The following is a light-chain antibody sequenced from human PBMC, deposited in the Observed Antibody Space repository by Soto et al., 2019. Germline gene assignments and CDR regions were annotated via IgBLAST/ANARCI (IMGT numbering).Light chain of an antibody. CDR3: QQYNSYPQT. Sequence: DIQMTQSPSSLSASVGDRVTITCRASQDISNSLVWFQQKPGKAPKSLIYDASSLQSGVPSKFSGSGSGTDFTLTISSLQPEDFATYYCQQYNSYPQTFGQGTKVEIK. J-gene: IGKJ1*01. CDR1: QDISNS. CDR2: DAS. V-gene: IGKV1-16*02.